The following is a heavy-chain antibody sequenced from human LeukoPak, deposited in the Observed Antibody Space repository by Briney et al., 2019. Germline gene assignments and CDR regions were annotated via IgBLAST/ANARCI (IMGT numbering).Heavy chain of an antibody. Sequence: SQTLSLTCASSLGSVSSNRSSWHWLRQSPSRGLEWLGRTYYRSKWYNDYAVSVKSRITINPDTSKNQFSLQLNSVTPEDTAVYYCERAGIAVAAFYLDYWGQGTLVTVSS. CDR1: LGSVSSNRSS. CDR3: ERAGIAVAAFYLDY. CDR2: TYYRSKWYN. D-gene: IGHD6-19*01. V-gene: IGHV6-1*01. J-gene: IGHJ4*02.